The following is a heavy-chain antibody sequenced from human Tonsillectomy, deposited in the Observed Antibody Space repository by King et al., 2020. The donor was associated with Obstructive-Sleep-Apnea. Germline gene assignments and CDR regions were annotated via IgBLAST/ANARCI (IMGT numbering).Heavy chain of an antibody. CDR3: GRLNHIVGTGPHFDY. CDR2: IYPGDSDT. V-gene: IGHV5-51*01. CDR1: GYRFTSNW. J-gene: IGHJ4*02. Sequence: VQLVESGAEVKKPGESLKISCKGSGYRFTSNWIGWVRQMPGKGLEWIGIIYPGDSDTRYSPSFQGQVTISADKSSSTVYLQWSNLKASDSAMYYCGRLNHIVGTGPHFDYWGQGTLVTVSS. D-gene: IGHD5-12*01.